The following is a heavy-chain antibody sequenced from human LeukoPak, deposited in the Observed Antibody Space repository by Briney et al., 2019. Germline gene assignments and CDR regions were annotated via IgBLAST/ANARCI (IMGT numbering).Heavy chain of an antibody. CDR1: GGTFSSYV. J-gene: IGHJ4*02. D-gene: IGHD3-10*01. Sequence: ASVKVSCKASGGTFSSYVISWVRQAPGQGLEWMGGIIPIFGTANYAQKLQGRVTMTTDTSTSTAYMELRSLRSDDTAGYYCARDLYSRRMNYYGSGSYFAYWGQGTLVTVSS. CDR3: ARDLYSRRMNYYGSGSYFAY. V-gene: IGHV1-69*05. CDR2: IIPIFGTA.